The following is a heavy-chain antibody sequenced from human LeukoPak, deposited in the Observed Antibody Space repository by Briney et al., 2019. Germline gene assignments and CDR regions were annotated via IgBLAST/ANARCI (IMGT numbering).Heavy chain of an antibody. CDR1: GGSISSSSYY. V-gene: IGHV4-39*01. CDR2: IYYSGST. Sequence: PSETLSLTCTVSGGSISSSSYYWGWIRQPPGKGLEWIGSIYYSGSTYYNPSLKSRVTISVDTSKNQFSLKLSSVTAADTAVYYCARDPAAAGTFDYWGQGTLVTVSS. D-gene: IGHD6-13*01. J-gene: IGHJ4*02. CDR3: ARDPAAAGTFDY.